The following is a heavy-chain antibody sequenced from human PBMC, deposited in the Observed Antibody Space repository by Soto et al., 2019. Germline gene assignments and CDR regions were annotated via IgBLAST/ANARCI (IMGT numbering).Heavy chain of an antibody. CDR2: ISYHGVNK. D-gene: IGHD4-17*01. J-gene: IGHJ5*02. CDR1: GFSFSSYG. Sequence: QVQLVESGGGVVYPGRSLRLSCTASGFSFSSYGVHWVRQAPGKGLEWVAVISYHGVNKYYADSVNGRFTISRDNSKNMVFLQMNSLRLEDMAVYYCGKYSDYGDHRDWFDPWGQGTLVTVSS. CDR3: GKYSDYGDHRDWFDP. V-gene: IGHV3-30*18.